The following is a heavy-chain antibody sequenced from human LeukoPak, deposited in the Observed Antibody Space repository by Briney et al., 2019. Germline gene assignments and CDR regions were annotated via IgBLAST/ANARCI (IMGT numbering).Heavy chain of an antibody. CDR2: INPNSGGVT. V-gene: IGHV1-2*02. Sequence: ASVKVSCKASRYTFTGYYMHWVRQAPGQGLEWMGWINPNSGGVTNYAQKFQGRVTMTRDTSISTAFMELRWLSSDDTAFYYCAREGVVARDFDYWGQGTLVTVSS. D-gene: IGHD2-15*01. CDR1: RYTFTGYY. CDR3: AREGVVARDFDY. J-gene: IGHJ4*02.